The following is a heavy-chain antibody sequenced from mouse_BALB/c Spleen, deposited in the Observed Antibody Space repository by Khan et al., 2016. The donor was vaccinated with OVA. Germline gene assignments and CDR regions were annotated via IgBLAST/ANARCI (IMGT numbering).Heavy chain of an antibody. V-gene: IGHV9-4*02. J-gene: IGHJ4*01. CDR1: GYTFTTAG. CDR3: ARREAAYYRDDGGAMEY. CDR2: INTHSGVP. Sequence: QIQLVQSGPELKKPGETVRISCKASGYTFTTAGMQWVQKMPGKGLKWIGWINTHSGVPKYAEDFKGRFAFSLETSARTAYLQITNLKNEDTATYYCARREAAYYRDDGGAMEYWGQGTSVTVSS. D-gene: IGHD2-14*01.